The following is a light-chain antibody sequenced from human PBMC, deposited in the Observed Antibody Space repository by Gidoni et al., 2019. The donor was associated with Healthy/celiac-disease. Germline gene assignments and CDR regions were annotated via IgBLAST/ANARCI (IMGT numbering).Light chain of an antibody. CDR2: YDS. Sequence: SDVLTQPPSVSVAPGKTARITCGGNNIGSKSVHWYQQQPGQAPVLVIYYDSDRPSGIPERFSGSNSGNTATLTISRVEAGDEADYYCQVWDSSSAVVFGGGTKLTVL. V-gene: IGLV3-21*04. CDR3: QVWDSSSAVV. CDR1: NIGSKS. J-gene: IGLJ2*01.